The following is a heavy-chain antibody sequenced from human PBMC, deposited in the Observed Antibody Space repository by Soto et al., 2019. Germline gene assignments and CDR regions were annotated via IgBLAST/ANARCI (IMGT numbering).Heavy chain of an antibody. CDR2: ISYDGSNK. CDR1: GFTFSSYG. Sequence: PGGSLRLSCAASGFTFSSYGMHRVRQAPGKGLEWVAVISYDGSNKYYADSVKGRFTISRDNSKNTLYLQMNSLRAEDTAVYYCAKDSMIDSMDVWGQGTTVTVSS. D-gene: IGHD3-22*01. J-gene: IGHJ6*02. V-gene: IGHV3-30*18. CDR3: AKDSMIDSMDV.